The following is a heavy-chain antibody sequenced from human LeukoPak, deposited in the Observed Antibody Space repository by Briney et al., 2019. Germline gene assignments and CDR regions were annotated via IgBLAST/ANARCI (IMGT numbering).Heavy chain of an antibody. CDR3: ARVQYQLLYRGHFDS. D-gene: IGHD2-2*02. V-gene: IGHV1-46*01. Sequence: ASVKVSCKASGYTFTSYYMHWVRQAPGQGLEWMGIINPSGGSTSYAQKFQGRVTMTRDTSTSTVYMEPRSLRYDDTAVYYCARVQYQLLYRGHFDSWGQGTLVTVSS. J-gene: IGHJ4*02. CDR1: GYTFTSYY. CDR2: INPSGGST.